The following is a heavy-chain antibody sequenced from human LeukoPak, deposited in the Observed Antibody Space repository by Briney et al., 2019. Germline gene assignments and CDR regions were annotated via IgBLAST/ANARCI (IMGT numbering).Heavy chain of an antibody. CDR1: DSSINSAHY. V-gene: IGHV4-38-2*01. J-gene: IGHJ4*02. CDR2: SSQSGLA. D-gene: IGHD5-24*01. Sequence: SETLSLNCAVSDSSINSAHYWAWIRQPPGKGLEWIGNSSQSGLASYNPSLKIRVTISADTSKNQLSLNMRAVTAADTAVYFCARASVAHTIVAWDYFDYWGQGTLVTVSS. CDR3: ARASVAHTIVAWDYFDY.